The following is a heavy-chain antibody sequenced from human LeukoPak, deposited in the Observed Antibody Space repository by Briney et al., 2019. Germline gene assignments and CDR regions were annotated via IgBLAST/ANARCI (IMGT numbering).Heavy chain of an antibody. D-gene: IGHD5-12*01. CDR1: GLSFRYT. V-gene: IGHV3-30-3*01. CDR2: ISYDGRNK. J-gene: IGHJ4*02. CDR3: AREEHKMATIGDY. Sequence: HAGGSLRLSCEASGLSFRYTMHWVRQAPGKGLEWVAVISYDGRNKYYGDSVKGRFTISRDNSKNTLYLEMNSLRPEDTAVYYCAREEHKMATIGDYWGQGTLLTVSS.